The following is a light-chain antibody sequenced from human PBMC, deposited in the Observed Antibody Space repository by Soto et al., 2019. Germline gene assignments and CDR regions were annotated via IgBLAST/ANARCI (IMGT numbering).Light chain of an antibody. Sequence: QSALTQPASVSGSPGQSITISCTGTNSDVGGYNYVSWYQQHPGKAPKLMIYDVSNRPSGVSSRFSGSKSGNTASLTISGLQAEDEADYYCSSYTSSSTLGVFGGGTKVTVL. CDR3: SSYTSSSTLGV. CDR1: NSDVGGYNY. V-gene: IGLV2-14*01. J-gene: IGLJ2*01. CDR2: DVS.